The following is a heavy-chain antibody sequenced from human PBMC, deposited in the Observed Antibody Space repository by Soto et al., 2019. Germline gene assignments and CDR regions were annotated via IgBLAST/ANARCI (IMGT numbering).Heavy chain of an antibody. D-gene: IGHD1-26*01. CDR2: INHSGST. Sequence: LVNPTQTLTLTCTFSGFSLSTNGVGVGWIRQPPGKGLEWIGEINHSGSTNYNPSLKSRVTISVDTSKNQFSLKLSSVTAADTAVYYCARRYGSAIDYWGQGTLVTVSS. CDR3: ARRYGSAIDY. J-gene: IGHJ4*02. V-gene: IGHV4-39*07. CDR1: GFSLSTNGVG.